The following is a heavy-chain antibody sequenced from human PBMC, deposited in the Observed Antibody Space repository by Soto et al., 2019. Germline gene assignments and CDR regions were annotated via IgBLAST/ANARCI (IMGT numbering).Heavy chain of an antibody. Sequence: PGESLKISCKGSGYSFTSYWIGWVRQMPGKGLEWMGIIYPGDSDTRYSPSFQGQVTISADKSISTAYLQWSSLKASDTAMYYCARHVGLGCISTSCQPYYYGMDVWGQGTTVTVSS. J-gene: IGHJ6*02. CDR2: IYPGDSDT. CDR1: GYSFTSYW. D-gene: IGHD2-2*01. V-gene: IGHV5-51*01. CDR3: ARHVGLGCISTSCQPYYYGMDV.